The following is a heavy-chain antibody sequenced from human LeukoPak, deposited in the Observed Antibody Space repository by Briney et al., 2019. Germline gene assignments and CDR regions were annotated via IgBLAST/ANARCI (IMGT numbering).Heavy chain of an antibody. Sequence: GGSLRLSCAASGFTFSNAWMSWVRQAPGKGLEWVGRIKSKTDGGTTDYAAPVKGRFTISRDDSKNTLSLHMNSLRGEDTAVYYCAKGFSGSYGSDFDYWGQGILVTVSS. J-gene: IGHJ4*02. V-gene: IGHV3-15*01. D-gene: IGHD1-26*01. CDR2: IKSKTDGGTT. CDR1: GFTFSNAW. CDR3: AKGFSGSYGSDFDY.